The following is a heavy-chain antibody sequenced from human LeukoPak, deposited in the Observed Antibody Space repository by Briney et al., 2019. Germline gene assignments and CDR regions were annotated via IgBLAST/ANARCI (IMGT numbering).Heavy chain of an antibody. CDR2: INPNSGGT. D-gene: IGHD2-15*01. CDR1: GYAFTGYY. V-gene: IGHV1-2*02. Sequence: ASVKLSCKASGYAFTGYYMHWVRQAHGQGLGWMGWINPNSGGTNYAQKFQGRVSMTRDTSISTAYMELRRLRSDHTAVYYCARDGVVVVAALFDYWGQGTLVPVST. J-gene: IGHJ4*02. CDR3: ARDGVVVVAALFDY.